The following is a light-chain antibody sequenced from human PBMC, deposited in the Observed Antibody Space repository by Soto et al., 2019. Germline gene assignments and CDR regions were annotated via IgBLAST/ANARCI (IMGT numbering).Light chain of an antibody. CDR1: SGYSSYA. Sequence: QPVLTQSPSASASLGASVKLTCTLSSGYSSYAIAWHQQQPEKGPRYLMKLNSDGSHSKGDGIPDRFSGSSSGAERYLTISSLQSEDEADYYCQTWGTGNVVFGGGTKLTVL. V-gene: IGLV4-69*01. CDR3: QTWGTGNVV. CDR2: LNSDGSH. J-gene: IGLJ2*01.